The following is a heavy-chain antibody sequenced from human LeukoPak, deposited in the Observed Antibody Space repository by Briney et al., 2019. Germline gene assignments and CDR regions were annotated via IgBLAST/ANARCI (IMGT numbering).Heavy chain of an antibody. Sequence: PGGSLRLSCAASGFTFSDYYMSWIRQAPGKGLEWVASISSSSSLIYYTDSVKGRFTISRDNAKNSLYLQMNSLRAEDTAVYFCAKEGRSTTPGYWGQGTLVTVSS. D-gene: IGHD6-13*01. J-gene: IGHJ4*02. V-gene: IGHV3-11*06. CDR2: ISSSSSLI. CDR1: GFTFSDYY. CDR3: AKEGRSTTPGY.